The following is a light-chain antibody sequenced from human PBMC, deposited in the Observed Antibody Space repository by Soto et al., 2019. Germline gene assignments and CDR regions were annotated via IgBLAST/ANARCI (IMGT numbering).Light chain of an antibody. V-gene: IGKV3-20*01. CDR1: QSVSSSY. J-gene: IGKJ1*01. CDR2: GAS. CDR3: QQYGSSLTWT. Sequence: EIVLTQSPGTLSLSPGERATLSCRASQSVSSSYLAWYQQKPGQAPRLLIYGASSRATGIPDRFSGSGSGTDFTLTICILEPEDFAVYYCQQYGSSLTWTFGQGTKVDIK.